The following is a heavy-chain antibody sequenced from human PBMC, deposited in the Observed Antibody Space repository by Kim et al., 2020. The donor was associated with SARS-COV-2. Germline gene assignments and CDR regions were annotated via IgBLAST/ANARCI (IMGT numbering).Heavy chain of an antibody. D-gene: IGHD3-22*01. J-gene: IGHJ3*02. V-gene: IGHV4-34*01. Sequence: KSRVTISVDTSKNQFSLKLNSVTAADTAVYYCARIRYYYDTSGSHDAFDIWGQGTMVIVSS. CDR3: ARIRYYYDTSGSHDAFDI.